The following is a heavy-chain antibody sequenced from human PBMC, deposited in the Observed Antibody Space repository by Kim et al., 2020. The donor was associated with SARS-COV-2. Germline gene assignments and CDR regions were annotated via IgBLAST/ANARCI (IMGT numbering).Heavy chain of an antibody. Sequence: GGSLRLSCAASGFTFSTYWMYWVRQAPGKGLVWVSGISSDGITTNYADSVKGRFTISRDNAKNTLYLQMDSLRAEDTAVYYCARSSSTSCPCYYMDVWGKGTTVTVSS. D-gene: IGHD2-2*01. CDR1: GFTFSTYW. V-gene: IGHV3-74*01. CDR3: ARSSSTSCPCYYMDV. CDR2: ISSDGITT. J-gene: IGHJ6*03.